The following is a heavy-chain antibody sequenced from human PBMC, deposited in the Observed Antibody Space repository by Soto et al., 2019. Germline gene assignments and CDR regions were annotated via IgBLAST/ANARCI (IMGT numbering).Heavy chain of an antibody. CDR1: RFTFSSYS. D-gene: IGHD3-22*01. CDR2: ISSSSSYI. V-gene: IGHV3-21*03. CDR3: TTGGITMILAAHDASDI. Sequence: GGSLRLSCAASRFTFSSYSMNWVRQAPGKGLEWVSSISSSSSYIFYADSVKGRFTISRDNAKNSLYLQMNSLRAEDTAVYYCTTGGITMILAAHDASDIWGQGTMVTVSS. J-gene: IGHJ3*02.